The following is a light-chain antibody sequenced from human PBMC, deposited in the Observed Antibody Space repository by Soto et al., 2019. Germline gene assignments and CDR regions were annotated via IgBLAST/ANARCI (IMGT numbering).Light chain of an antibody. CDR1: QSVRSS. J-gene: IGKJ4*01. CDR3: QLRSDWPPELT. CDR2: DAS. Sequence: EIVLTQSPGTLSLSPGERATLSCRASQSVRSSLAWYQQKPGQAPRLLIYDASKRATGIPARFTGSASGTVFTLTISSLEPGDFAVYYCQLRSDWPPELTFGGGTKVEIK. V-gene: IGKV3-11*01.